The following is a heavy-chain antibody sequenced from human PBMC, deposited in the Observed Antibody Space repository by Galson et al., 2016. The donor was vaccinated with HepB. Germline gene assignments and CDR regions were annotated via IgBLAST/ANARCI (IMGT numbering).Heavy chain of an antibody. CDR1: GLTFSKYW. D-gene: IGHD2-8*01. CDR3: ARESVLGRMIDS. V-gene: IGHV3-7*03. CDR2: INQDGDVK. J-gene: IGHJ4*02. Sequence: SLRLSCAASGLTFSKYWVTWVRQAPGKGPEWLVDINQDGDVKYYVDSVEGRFTISRDNNKNSLYLQMSSLRAEDTAIYYCARESVLGRMIDSWGQGTLVTGSS.